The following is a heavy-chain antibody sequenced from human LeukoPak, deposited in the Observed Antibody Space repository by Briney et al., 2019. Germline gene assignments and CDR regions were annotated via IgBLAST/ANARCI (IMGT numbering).Heavy chain of an antibody. Sequence: PSETLSLTCTVSGGSISSYYWSWIRQPPGKGLEWIGYIYYSGSTNYNPSLKSRVTISVDTSKNQFSLKLSSVTAADTAVYYCANSLPSYYGMDVWGQGTTVTVSS. CDR2: IYYSGST. J-gene: IGHJ6*02. D-gene: IGHD2-21*01. V-gene: IGHV4-59*01. CDR1: GGSISSYY. CDR3: ANSLPSYYGMDV.